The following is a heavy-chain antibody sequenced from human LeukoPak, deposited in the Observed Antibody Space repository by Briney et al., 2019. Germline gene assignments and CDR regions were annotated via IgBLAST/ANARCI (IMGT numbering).Heavy chain of an antibody. J-gene: IGHJ4*02. CDR2: ISYDGSNK. CDR1: RFTFTRHA. D-gene: IGHD3-22*01. V-gene: IGHV3-30*04. CDR3: ARNPDYYYDSSGYYPFDY. Sequence: GGSLRLPCAASRFTFTRHAMHWVRQAPGKGLEWVAFISYDGSNKDYGDSVKGRFTISRDNSKNTLYLQMNSLRAEDTAVYYCARNPDYYYDSSGYYPFDYWGQGTLVTVSS.